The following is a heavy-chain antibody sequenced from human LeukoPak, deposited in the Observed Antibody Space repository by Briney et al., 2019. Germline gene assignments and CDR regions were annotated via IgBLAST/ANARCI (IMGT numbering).Heavy chain of an antibody. J-gene: IGHJ4*02. D-gene: IGHD6-13*01. CDR3: ASVGIKAAVPSDY. CDR2: IYFSGST. Sequence: SETLSLTCLVSGASNSSADHYWTWIRQPPGKGLEWVGYIYFSGSTYYNPSLKGRATISMDTSKSRFSLKMTSVTAADTAVYFCASVGIKAAVPSDYWGQGTLVTVSS. V-gene: IGHV4-30-4*07. CDR1: GASNSSADHY.